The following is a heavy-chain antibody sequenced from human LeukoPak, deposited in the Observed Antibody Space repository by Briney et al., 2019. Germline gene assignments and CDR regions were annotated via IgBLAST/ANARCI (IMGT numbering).Heavy chain of an antibody. CDR3: AGVGYYYDSSGYYVDY. D-gene: IGHD3-22*01. V-gene: IGHV4-4*07. CDR1: GGSISSYY. Sequence: PSETLSLTCTVSGGSISSYYWSWIRQPAGKGLEWIGRIYTSGSTNYNPSLKSRVTMSVDTSKNQFSLKLSSVTAADTAVYYCAGVGYYYDSSGYYVDYWGQGTLVTVSS. J-gene: IGHJ4*02. CDR2: IYTSGST.